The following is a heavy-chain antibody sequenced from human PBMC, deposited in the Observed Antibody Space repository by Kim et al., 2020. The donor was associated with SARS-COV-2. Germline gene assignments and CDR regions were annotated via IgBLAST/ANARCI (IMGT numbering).Heavy chain of an antibody. V-gene: IGHV3-23*01. CDR2: ISESGDHK. CDR1: GFTFNGYG. J-gene: IGHJ5*01. Sequence: GGSLRLACAASGFTFNGYGMSWVRQAPGKGLEWVANISESGDHKYYADSVKGRFTIGRDNSRKTLYLQMNSLTAEDTAVYYCSKGDCSGACGYTTDSW. D-gene: IGHD2-15*01. CDR3: SKGDCSGACGYTTDS.